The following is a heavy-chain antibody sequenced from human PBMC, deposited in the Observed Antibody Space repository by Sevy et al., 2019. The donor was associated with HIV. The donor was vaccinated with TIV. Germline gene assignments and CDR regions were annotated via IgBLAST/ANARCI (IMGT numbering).Heavy chain of an antibody. J-gene: IGHJ5*02. CDR2: IWHDGSNK. CDR3: ARETDNSARWLDP. CDR1: RFTFNFHG. Sequence: GGSLRLSCAASRFTFNFHGMHWVRQAPGKGLEWVAFIWHDGSNKYMVDSVKGRFTISRDNSKNTLFLQMNSLTVEDTAVYYCARETDNSARWLDPWGQGTLVTVSS. V-gene: IGHV3-30*02. D-gene: IGHD4-4*01.